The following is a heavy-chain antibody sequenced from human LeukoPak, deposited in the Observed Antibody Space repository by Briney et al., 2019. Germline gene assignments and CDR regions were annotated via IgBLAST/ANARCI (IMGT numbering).Heavy chain of an antibody. CDR3: TRDRKYYYDSSGYSDY. CDR1: GFTFGDYA. CDR2: IRSKAYGGTT. Sequence: GGSLRLSCTASGFTFGDYAMSWFRQAPGKGLEWVGFIRSKAYGGTTEYAASVKGRFTISRGDSKSIAYLQMNSLKTEDTAVYCCTRDRKYYYDSSGYSDYWGQGTLVTVSS. J-gene: IGHJ4*02. D-gene: IGHD3-22*01. V-gene: IGHV3-49*03.